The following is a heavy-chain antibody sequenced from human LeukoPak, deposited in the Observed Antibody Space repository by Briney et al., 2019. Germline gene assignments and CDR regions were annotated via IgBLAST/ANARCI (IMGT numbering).Heavy chain of an antibody. V-gene: IGHV3-43D*03. CDR1: GFIFDDHS. Sequence: PGGSLRLSCAASGFIFDDHSMHCVRQAPGKWLEWLAVVSWDGATTNYADSVKGRFTVSRVNSKNSLFLQMSSVRPEDTALYYCAKEGSDSGVQTLESWGQGTLVTVSS. J-gene: IGHJ4*02. D-gene: IGHD4-17*01. CDR2: VSWDGATT. CDR3: AKEGSDSGVQTLES.